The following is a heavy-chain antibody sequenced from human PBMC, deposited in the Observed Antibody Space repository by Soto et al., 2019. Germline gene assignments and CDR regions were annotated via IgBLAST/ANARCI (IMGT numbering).Heavy chain of an antibody. V-gene: IGHV1-69*13. D-gene: IGHD3-22*01. CDR1: GGTFSSYA. J-gene: IGHJ4*02. Sequence: SVKVSCKASGGTFSSYAISWVRQAPGQGLEWMGGIIPIFGTANYAQKYQGRVTITADESTSTAYMELSSLRSEDTAVYYCARGRYYDSSACLAYWGQGTLVTVSS. CDR2: IIPIFGTA. CDR3: ARGRYYDSSACLAY.